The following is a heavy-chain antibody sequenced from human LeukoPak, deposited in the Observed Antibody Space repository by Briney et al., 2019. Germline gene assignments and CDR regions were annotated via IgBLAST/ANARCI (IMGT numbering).Heavy chain of an antibody. CDR1: GYTFTSYG. CDR3: ARGDVVVVAANGWFDP. CDR2: IIPIFGTA. J-gene: IGHJ5*02. Sequence: GASVKVSCKASGYTFTSYGISWVRQAPGQGLEWMGGIIPIFGTANYAQKFQGRVTITADESTSTAYMELSSLRSEDTAVYYCARGDVVVVAANGWFDPWGQGTLVTVSS. D-gene: IGHD2-15*01. V-gene: IGHV1-69*13.